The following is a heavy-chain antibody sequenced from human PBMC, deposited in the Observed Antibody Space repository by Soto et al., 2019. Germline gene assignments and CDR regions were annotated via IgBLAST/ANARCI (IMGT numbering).Heavy chain of an antibody. Sequence: SETLSLTCTVSGGSIGSYYWSWIRQPPGKGLEWIGYIFYSGSTNYNPSFQRRLTISVDTSKNQFSLKLTSVTAADTAVYYCARSVFPWGQGTLVTVSS. CDR2: IFYSGST. CDR3: ARSVFP. CDR1: GGSIGSYY. V-gene: IGHV4-59*12. J-gene: IGHJ5*02.